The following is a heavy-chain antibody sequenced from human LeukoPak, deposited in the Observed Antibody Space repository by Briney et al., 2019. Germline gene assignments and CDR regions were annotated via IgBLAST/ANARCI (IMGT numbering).Heavy chain of an antibody. J-gene: IGHJ6*03. V-gene: IGHV4-34*01. D-gene: IGHD5-12*01. CDR2: INHSGST. CDR1: GGSFRGYY. Sequence: SETLSLTCAVYGGSFRGYYWSWIRQPPGKGLEWIGEINHSGSTNNNPSLKSRVTISVDTSKNQFSMKLSSVTAADTAVYYCARGRGYSGYDIDYYYYYMDVWGKGTTVTVSS. CDR3: ARGRGYSGYDIDYYYYYMDV.